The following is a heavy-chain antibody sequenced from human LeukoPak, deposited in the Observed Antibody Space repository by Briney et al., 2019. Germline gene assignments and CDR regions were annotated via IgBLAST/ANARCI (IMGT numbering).Heavy chain of an antibody. J-gene: IGHJ6*03. V-gene: IGHV4-61*02. Sequence: PSETLSLTCTVSGGSISSGSYYWSWIRQPAGKGLEWIGRIYTSGSTNYNPPLKSRVTISVDTSKNQFSLKLSSVTAADTAVYYCARALSGSYYYYYYMDVWGKGTTVTVSS. CDR2: IYTSGST. CDR3: ARALSGSYYYYYYMDV. D-gene: IGHD1-26*01. CDR1: GGSISSGSYY.